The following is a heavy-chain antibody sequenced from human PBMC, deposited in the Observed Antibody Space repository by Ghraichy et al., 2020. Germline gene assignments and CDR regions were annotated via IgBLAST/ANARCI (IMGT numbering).Heavy chain of an antibody. D-gene: IGHD5/OR15-5a*01. CDR1: GFTFSTNG. V-gene: IGHV3-23*01. Sequence: GGSLRLSCAASGFTFSTNGMGWVRQAPGKGLEWVTAIGTTGTTTFYIDSVQGRFTISRDESKNTVFMHMNSLRAEDTALYYCAKAGPLSVDCWGQGTHVT. CDR3: AKAGPLSVDC. J-gene: IGHJ4*02. CDR2: IGTTGTTT.